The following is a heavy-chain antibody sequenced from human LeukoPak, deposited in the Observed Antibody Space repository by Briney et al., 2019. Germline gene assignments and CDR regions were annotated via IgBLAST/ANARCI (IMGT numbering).Heavy chain of an antibody. V-gene: IGHV1-2*02. CDR2: INTNSGGT. Sequence: GASVKVSFKCSGYTFTVYYMHWVRQAPGQGLGWVGGINTNSGGTNYAQKFQGRVTMTRDKSISTAYMELSRLRSDDTAVYYCARDGYQLLFDYYYYYMDVWGKGTTVTVSS. J-gene: IGHJ6*03. CDR1: GYTFTVYY. CDR3: ARDGYQLLFDYYYYYMDV. D-gene: IGHD2-2*01.